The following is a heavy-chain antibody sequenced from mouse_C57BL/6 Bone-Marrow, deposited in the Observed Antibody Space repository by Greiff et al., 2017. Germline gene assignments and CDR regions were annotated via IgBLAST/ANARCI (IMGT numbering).Heavy chain of an antibody. V-gene: IGHV1-64*01. CDR2: IHPNNGGT. J-gene: IGHJ4*01. CDR1: GYTFTSYW. Sequence: VQLQQPGAELVKPGASVKLSCKASGYTFTSYWMHWVKQRPGQGLEWIGKIHPNNGGTNYNEKFKSKATLTVDKSSSTAYMQLSSLTSEDSAVYYCARLQPFYYYAIDYWGQGTSLTVSS. CDR3: ARLQPFYYYAIDY. D-gene: IGHD3-1*01.